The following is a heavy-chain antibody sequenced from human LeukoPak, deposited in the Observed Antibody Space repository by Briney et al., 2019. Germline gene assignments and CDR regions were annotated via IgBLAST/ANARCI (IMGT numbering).Heavy chain of an antibody. CDR1: GSTFTTYW. CDR3: AKVAKYYYGSETYYFFEH. D-gene: IGHD3-10*01. Sequence: GGSLRLSCAASGSTFTTYWMSWVRQAPGKGLEGVANIKQDGTEKYYVDSVKGRFTISRDNAKNSLYLQMNSLRVEDTAVYYCAKVAKYYYGSETYYFFEHWGQGTPVTASS. V-gene: IGHV3-7*01. CDR2: IKQDGTEK. J-gene: IGHJ4*02.